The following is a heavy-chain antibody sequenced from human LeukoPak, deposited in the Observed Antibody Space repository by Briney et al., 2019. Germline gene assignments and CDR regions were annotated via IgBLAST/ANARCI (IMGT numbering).Heavy chain of an antibody. D-gene: IGHD5-18*01. CDR1: GDSISTSNYY. V-gene: IGHV4-39*01. CDR3: ARRRYSYGYPNY. Sequence: SETLSLTCTVSGDSISTSNYYWGWIRQPPGKGLEWIGSIYHTGSAYYNPSLKSRVTISVDTSKNQFSLNLSSVTAADTAVYYCARRRYSYGYPNYWGQGTLVTVSS. J-gene: IGHJ4*02. CDR2: IYHTGSA.